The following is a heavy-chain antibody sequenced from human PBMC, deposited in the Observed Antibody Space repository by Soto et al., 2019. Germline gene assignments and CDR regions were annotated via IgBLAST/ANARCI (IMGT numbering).Heavy chain of an antibody. Sequence: QVQLQESGPGLVKPSETLSLTCTVSGGSISSYYWSWIRQPPGKGLEWIGYIYYSGSTNYNPSLKSRVTISVDTSKNQFSRKLSSVTAADTAVYYCARGLRRAVYYYYGMDVWGQGTTVTVSS. J-gene: IGHJ6*02. CDR2: IYYSGST. D-gene: IGHD4-17*01. CDR1: GGSISSYY. V-gene: IGHV4-59*01. CDR3: ARGLRRAVYYYYGMDV.